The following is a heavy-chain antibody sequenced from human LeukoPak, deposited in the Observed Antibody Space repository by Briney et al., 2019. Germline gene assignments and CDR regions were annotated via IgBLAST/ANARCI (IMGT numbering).Heavy chain of an antibody. CDR1: GGTFSSYA. CDR3: ARGKIIAVAGTGNGAFDI. J-gene: IGHJ3*02. V-gene: IGHV1-69*04. Sequence: SVKVSCKASGGTFSSYAISWVRQAPGQGLEWMGRIIPILGIANYAQKFQGRVTITADKSTSTAYMELSSLRSEDTAVYYCARGKIIAVAGTGNGAFDIWGHGTMVTVSS. D-gene: IGHD6-19*01. CDR2: IIPILGIA.